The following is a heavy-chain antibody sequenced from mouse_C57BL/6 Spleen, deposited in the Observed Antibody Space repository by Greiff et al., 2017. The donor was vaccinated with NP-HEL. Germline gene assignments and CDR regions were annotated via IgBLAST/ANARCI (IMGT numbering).Heavy chain of an antibody. J-gene: IGHJ4*01. Sequence: QVQLQQPGAELVRPGSSVKLSCKASGYTFTSSWMHWVKQRPIQGLEWIGNIDPSDSETHYNQKFKDKATLTVDKSSSTAYMQLSSLTSEDSAVYYCSRNYSNYDAMDYWGQGTSVTVSS. V-gene: IGHV1-52*01. CDR1: GYTFTSSW. D-gene: IGHD2-5*01. CDR2: IDPSDSET. CDR3: SRNYSNYDAMDY.